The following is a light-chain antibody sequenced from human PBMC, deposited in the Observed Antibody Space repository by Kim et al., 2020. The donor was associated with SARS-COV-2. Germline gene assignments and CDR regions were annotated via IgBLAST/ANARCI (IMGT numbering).Light chain of an antibody. J-gene: IGLJ1*01. CDR2: DVI. V-gene: IGLV2-14*03. Sequence: SLTIPSTGTINDIGAHNYVSWYQQRAGSAPKLIIFDVIRRPSGVSNRFSGSKSGTTASLTISGLQAEDEGDYYCSSYTGDSTFMMFGTGTKVTVL. CDR3: SSYTGDSTFMM. CDR1: INDIGAHNY.